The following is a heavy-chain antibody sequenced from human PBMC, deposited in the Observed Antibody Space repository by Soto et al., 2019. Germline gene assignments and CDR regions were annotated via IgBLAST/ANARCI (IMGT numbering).Heavy chain of an antibody. CDR1: GVTFNMQA. CDR3: ATSEGRDGYSFDY. J-gene: IGHJ4*02. D-gene: IGHD5-12*01. Sequence: FLLKVSFKDSGVTFNMQAMRCVRQSSGHGLEWMGGIIPMFGTPHYAWKFQDRVTITPDESTGTAYLELSSLTSEDTAVYYCATSEGRDGYSFDYWGQGTLATDSS. CDR2: IIPMFGTP. V-gene: IGHV1-69*13.